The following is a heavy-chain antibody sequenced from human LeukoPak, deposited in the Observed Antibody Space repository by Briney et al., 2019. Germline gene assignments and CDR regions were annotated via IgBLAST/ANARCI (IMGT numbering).Heavy chain of an antibody. J-gene: IGHJ4*02. V-gene: IGHV3-23*01. CDR2: ISGSGGST. D-gene: IGHD6-19*01. Sequence: GGSLRLSCAASGFTFSSYGMSWVRQAPGKGLEWVSAISGSGGSTYYADSVKGRLTISRDNSKNTLYLQMNSLRAEDTAVYYCAKDFRAGTDHFDYWGQGTLVTVSS. CDR1: GFTFSSYG. CDR3: AKDFRAGTDHFDY.